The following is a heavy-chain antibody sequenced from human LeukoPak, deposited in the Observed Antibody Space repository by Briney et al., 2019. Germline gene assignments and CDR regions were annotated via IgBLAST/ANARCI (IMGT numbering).Heavy chain of an antibody. V-gene: IGHV3-48*04. J-gene: IGHJ4*02. D-gene: IGHD5-18*01. CDR3: AREGTAMVSFDY. Sequence: PGGSLRLSCAASGFTVGSYSMNWVRQAPGKGLEWVSYISSSSSTIHYADSVKGRFTISRDNAENSLYLQMNSLRAEDTAVYYCAREGTAMVSFDYWGQGTLVTVSS. CDR2: ISSSSSTI. CDR1: GFTVGSYS.